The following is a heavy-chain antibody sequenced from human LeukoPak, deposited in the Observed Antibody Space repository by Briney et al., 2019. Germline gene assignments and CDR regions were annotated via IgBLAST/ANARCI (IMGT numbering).Heavy chain of an antibody. CDR3: ARHRSGYSGYLAY. Sequence: SETLSLTCAVYGGSFSGYYWSWIRQPPGKGLEWIGGINHSGSTNYNPSLKSRVTISVDTSKNQFSLKLSSVTAADTAVYYCARHRSGYSGYLAYWGQGTLATVSS. J-gene: IGHJ4*02. CDR2: INHSGST. CDR1: GGSFSGYY. D-gene: IGHD5-12*01. V-gene: IGHV4-34*01.